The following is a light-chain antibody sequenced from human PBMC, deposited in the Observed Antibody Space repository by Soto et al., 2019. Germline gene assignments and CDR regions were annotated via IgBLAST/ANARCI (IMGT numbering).Light chain of an antibody. CDR3: QQYGSSPTIT. CDR1: QSVSSSY. V-gene: IGKV3-20*01. J-gene: IGKJ5*01. Sequence: DIVLTQSPGTLSLSPGDRATLSCRASQSVSSSYLAWYQQKPCQAPRLLIYGASSRATGIPDRFSGSGSGTDFTLTISRLEPEDFAVYYCQQYGSSPTITCGQGTRLEIK. CDR2: GAS.